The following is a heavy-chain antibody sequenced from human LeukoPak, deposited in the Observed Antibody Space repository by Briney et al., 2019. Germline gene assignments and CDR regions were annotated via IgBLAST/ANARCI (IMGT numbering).Heavy chain of an antibody. J-gene: IGHJ6*02. D-gene: IGHD6-19*01. Sequence: SETLSLTCTVSGGSISNYHWSWIRQSPGKGLEWIGNVFYSGSTKYNPSLKSRVIISIDTSKNQFSLNLRSVTAADTAIYCARERIAVAGSGHGLDVWGQGTTATVFS. V-gene: IGHV4-59*01. CDR3: ARERIAVAGSGHGLDV. CDR1: GGSISNYH. CDR2: VFYSGST.